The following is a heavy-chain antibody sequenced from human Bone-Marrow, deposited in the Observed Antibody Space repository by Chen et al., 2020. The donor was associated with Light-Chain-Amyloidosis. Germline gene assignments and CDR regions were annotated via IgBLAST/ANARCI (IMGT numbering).Heavy chain of an antibody. CDR3: ASEGQYCTNGACYYYYSGMDV. CDR1: GFTFITFN. J-gene: IGHJ6*02. V-gene: IGHV3-48*02. Sequence: EVQLVESGGGLVQPGGSLRLSCTVSGFTFITFNMNWVRQAPGKGLEWVSYISSSGSSKYYADSVKGRFTISRDNAKNSLYLQMNSLRDEDTAVYYCASEGQYCTNGACYYYYSGMDVWGQGTKVTVSS. D-gene: IGHD2-8*01. CDR2: ISSSGSSK.